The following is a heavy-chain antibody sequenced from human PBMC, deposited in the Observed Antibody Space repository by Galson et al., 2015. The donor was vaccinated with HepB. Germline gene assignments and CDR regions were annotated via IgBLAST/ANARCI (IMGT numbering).Heavy chain of an antibody. CDR2: IIPILGIA. CDR3: ARLRDRGYGGNSGPYGMDV. D-gene: IGHD4-23*01. CDR1: GDTFSSST. J-gene: IGHJ6*02. Sequence: SVKVSCKASGDTFSSSTISWVRQAPGQGLEWMGRIIPILGIANYAQKFQGRVTITADKSTSTAYMEPSSLRSEDTAVYYCARLRDRGYGGNSGPYGMDVWGQGTTVTVSS. V-gene: IGHV1-69*02.